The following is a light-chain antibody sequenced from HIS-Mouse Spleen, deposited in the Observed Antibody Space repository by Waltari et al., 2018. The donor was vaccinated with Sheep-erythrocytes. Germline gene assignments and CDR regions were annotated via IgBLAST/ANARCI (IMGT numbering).Light chain of an antibody. CDR1: SRDVGSYNL. J-gene: IGLJ3*02. V-gene: IGLV2-23*01. Sequence: QSALTQPASVSGSPGPSIPISCTGTSRDVGSYNLLPWYQQHPGKAPKLMIYEGSKRPSGVSNRFSGSKSGNTASLTISGLQAEDEADYYCCSYAGSSTPWVFGGGTKLTVL. CDR3: CSYAGSSTPWV. CDR2: EGS.